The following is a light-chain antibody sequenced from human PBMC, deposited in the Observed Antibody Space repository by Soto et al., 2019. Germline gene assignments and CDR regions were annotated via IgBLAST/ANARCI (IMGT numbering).Light chain of an antibody. CDR3: QQYDYWQIS. CDR2: GAS. Sequence: EIVMTQSPATLSVSPGERATLSCRASPSVSSYLAWYQKKPGQDPSLLIYGASTRSSGIPARFSGSGSGTEFNLTISRVQSEDFAVYYCQQYDYWQISFGQGTRLEIK. V-gene: IGKV3D-15*01. J-gene: IGKJ5*01. CDR1: PSVSSY.